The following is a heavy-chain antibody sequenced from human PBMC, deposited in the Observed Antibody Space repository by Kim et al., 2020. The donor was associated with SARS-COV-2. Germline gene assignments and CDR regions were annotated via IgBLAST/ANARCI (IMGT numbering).Heavy chain of an antibody. V-gene: IGHV4-59*09. J-gene: IGHJ4*02. D-gene: IGHD6-13*01. Sequence: HPSPKSRVTLSVDTSKNQFSLKLSSVTAADTAVYYCARGLGYSSSWYDYWGQGTLVTVSS. CDR3: ARGLGYSSSWYDY.